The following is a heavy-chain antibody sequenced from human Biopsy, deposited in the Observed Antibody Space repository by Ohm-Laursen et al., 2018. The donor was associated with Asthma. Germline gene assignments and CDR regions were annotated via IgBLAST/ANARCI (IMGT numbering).Heavy chain of an antibody. CDR3: ARDGRWFDP. CDR1: GFSFSSYW. CDR2: IKQDGSEK. J-gene: IGHJ5*02. V-gene: IGHV3-7*01. Sequence: SLRLSCAASGFSFSSYWMSWVRPAPGKGLEWVANIKQDGSEKYYVDSVKGRFSTSRDNAKNSLYLQMNSLRVEDTAVYYCARDGRWFDPWGQGTLVTVSS.